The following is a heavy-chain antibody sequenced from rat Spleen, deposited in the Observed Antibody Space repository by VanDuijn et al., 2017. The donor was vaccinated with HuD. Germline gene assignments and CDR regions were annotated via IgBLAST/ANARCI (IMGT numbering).Heavy chain of an antibody. CDR3: VRQGYLRDWYFDF. CDR1: GFIFSNSG. V-gene: IGHV5S13*01. Sequence: EVQLVESGGGLVQPGRSLKLSCTASGFIFSNSGMAWVRQAPTKGLEWVATIGSSGGSTFYRDSVKGRFTISRENAKNTLYLEMDSLRSEETATYYCVRQGYLRDWYFDFWGPGTMVTVSS. D-gene: IGHD2-7*01. J-gene: IGHJ1*01. CDR2: IGSSGGST.